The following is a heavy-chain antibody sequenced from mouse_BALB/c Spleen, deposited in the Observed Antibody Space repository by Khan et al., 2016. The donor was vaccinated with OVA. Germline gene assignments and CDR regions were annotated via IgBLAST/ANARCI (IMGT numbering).Heavy chain of an antibody. CDR1: GFTFSNYG. CDR3: ARDYWFAY. J-gene: IGHJ3*01. Sequence: EVQGVESGGGLVKPGGSLKLSCAASGFTFSNYGVSWVRQTPEKRLEWVASISSGDTTYYPDSVKGRFTISRDNARNILYLQMSSMRSEDTAMYCCARDYWFAYWGQGTLVTVSA. V-gene: IGHV5-6-5*01. CDR2: ISSGDTT.